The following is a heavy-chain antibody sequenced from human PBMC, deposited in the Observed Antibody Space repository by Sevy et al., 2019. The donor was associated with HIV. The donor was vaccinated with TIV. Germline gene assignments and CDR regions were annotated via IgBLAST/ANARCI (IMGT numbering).Heavy chain of an antibody. D-gene: IGHD4-17*01. CDR1: GFTFSNYG. Sequence: GSLRLSCAASGFTFSNYGMHWVRQAPGKGLEWVAVISYDVSNKYYADSVKGRFTISRDNSKNTLYLQMNSLRAEDTAVYYCAKGKYGDYLNYFDYWGQGTLVTVSS. CDR2: ISYDVSNK. CDR3: AKGKYGDYLNYFDY. V-gene: IGHV3-30*18. J-gene: IGHJ4*02.